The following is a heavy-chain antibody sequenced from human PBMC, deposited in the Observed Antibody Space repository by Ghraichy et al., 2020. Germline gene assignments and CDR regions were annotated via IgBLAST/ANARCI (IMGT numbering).Heavy chain of an antibody. CDR1: GFTFSSYS. J-gene: IGHJ5*02. V-gene: IGHV3-21*01. D-gene: IGHD3-3*01. CDR3: ATGTIFGVVIPSGNWFDP. CDR2: ISSSSSYI. Sequence: LSLTCAASGFTFSSYSMNWVRQAPGKGLEWVSSISSSSSYIYYADSVKGRFTISRDNAKNSLYLQMNSLRAEDTAVYYCATGTIFGVVIPSGNWFDPWGQGTLVTVSS.